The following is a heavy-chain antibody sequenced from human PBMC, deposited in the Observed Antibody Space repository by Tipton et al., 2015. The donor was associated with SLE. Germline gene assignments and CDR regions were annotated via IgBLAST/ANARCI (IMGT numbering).Heavy chain of an antibody. CDR3: ARDDFWTGYPNFFYYGMDV. Sequence: VKPSETLSLSCTVSGGSIKSHYWTWIRQSPGKGLEWVGYIYHTGSTKYNPSLEGRVSMSIDTSKNQFSLRLTSVTAADTAVYYCARDDFWTGYPNFFYYGMDVWGQGTTVTVSS. D-gene: IGHD3/OR15-3a*01. CDR1: GGSIKSHY. V-gene: IGHV4-59*11. J-gene: IGHJ6*02. CDR2: IYHTGST.